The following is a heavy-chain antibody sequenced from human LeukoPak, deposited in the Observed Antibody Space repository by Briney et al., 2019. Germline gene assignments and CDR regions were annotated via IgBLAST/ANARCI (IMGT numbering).Heavy chain of an antibody. CDR2: ISGSRSST. CDR3: AKSHSSSWYDY. Sequence: GGSLRLSCAASGFTFSSYAMSWVRQAPGKGLEWVSLISGSRSSTYYADSVKGRFTISRDNSKNTLYLQMNSLRTEDTALYYCAKSHSSSWYDYWGQGTLVTVSS. D-gene: IGHD6-13*01. J-gene: IGHJ4*02. CDR1: GFTFSSYA. V-gene: IGHV3-23*01.